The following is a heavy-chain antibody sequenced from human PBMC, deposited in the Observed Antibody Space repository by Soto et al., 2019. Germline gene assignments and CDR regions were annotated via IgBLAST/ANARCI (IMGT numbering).Heavy chain of an antibody. CDR2: IYYSGST. Sequence: SETLSLTCTVSGGSISSSSYYWGWIRQPPGKGLEWIGSIYYSGSTYYNPSLKSRVTISVDTSKNQFSLKLSSVTAADTAVYYCGGGWGVDYYYYYMDVWGKGTTVTVSS. J-gene: IGHJ6*03. V-gene: IGHV4-39*01. D-gene: IGHD6-19*01. CDR1: GGSISSSSYY. CDR3: GGGWGVDYYYYYMDV.